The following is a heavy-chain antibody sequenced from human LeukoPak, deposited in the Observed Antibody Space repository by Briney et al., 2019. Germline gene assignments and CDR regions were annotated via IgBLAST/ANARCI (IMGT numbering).Heavy chain of an antibody. CDR2: INKDGSMT. V-gene: IGHV3-74*01. CDR1: GFPFSSYW. CDR3: ARSLSPRPDIPVAGYGGYFDY. D-gene: IGHD6-19*01. J-gene: IGHJ4*02. Sequence: GGSLRLSCAASGFPFSSYWMHWVRQAPGKGLVWVSDINKDGSMTHYADSVKGRFTISRDNAKNTLYLQMNNLRVEDTAVYYCARSLSPRPDIPVAGYGGYFDYWGQGTLVTVSS.